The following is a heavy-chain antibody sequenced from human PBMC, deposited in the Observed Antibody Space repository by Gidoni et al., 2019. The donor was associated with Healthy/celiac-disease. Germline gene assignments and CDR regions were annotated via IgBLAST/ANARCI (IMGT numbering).Heavy chain of an antibody. V-gene: IGHV3-48*03. D-gene: IGHD5-18*01. CDR1: GFTFSSYE. Sequence: EVQLVESGGGLVQPGGSLRLSCAASGFTFSSYEMNWVRQAPGKGLEGVSYISSSGSTIYYADSVKGRFTISRDNAKNSLYLQMNSLRAEDTAVYYCARDGRPTWIQLWLDWFDPWGQGTLVTVSS. J-gene: IGHJ5*02. CDR2: ISSSGSTI. CDR3: ARDGRPTWIQLWLDWFDP.